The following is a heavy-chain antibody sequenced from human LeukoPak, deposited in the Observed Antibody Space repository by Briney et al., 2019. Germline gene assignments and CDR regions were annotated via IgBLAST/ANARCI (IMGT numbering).Heavy chain of an antibody. Sequence: GGSLRLSCAASGFTFSSYSMNWVRQAPGKGLEWIASISSISSNIYYADSQKGRFTISRATAKNSQYLQNYTLRPEHTAVYYSARDGGSYYPYFYHDNRDVWGKGTTVTVSS. D-gene: IGHD1-26*01. CDR2: ISSISSNI. V-gene: IGHV3-21*01. CDR1: GFTFSSYS. CDR3: ARDGGSYYPYFYHDNRDV. J-gene: IGHJ6*03.